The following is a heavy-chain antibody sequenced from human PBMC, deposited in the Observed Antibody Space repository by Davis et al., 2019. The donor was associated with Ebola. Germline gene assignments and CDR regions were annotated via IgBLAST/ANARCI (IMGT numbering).Heavy chain of an antibody. CDR3: ARGDSRWSNWYFDL. Sequence: GESLKISCAASRFTLSTYWMHWVRQAPGKGLEWVANMKPDGSDKTYVDSVKGRFTISRDNAENSLYLQMNSLRVEDTAVYYCARGDSRWSNWYFDLWGRGTLVTVSS. V-gene: IGHV3-7*03. CDR2: MKPDGSDK. D-gene: IGHD2-15*01. J-gene: IGHJ2*01. CDR1: RFTLSTYW.